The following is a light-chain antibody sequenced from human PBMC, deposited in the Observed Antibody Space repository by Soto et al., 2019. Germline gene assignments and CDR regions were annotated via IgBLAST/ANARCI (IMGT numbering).Light chain of an antibody. Sequence: DIVMTQSPDSLAVSLGERATINCKSSQSVLYSSNNKNYLAWFQQKPGQPPKLLFYWASTRESGVPDRFSGSGPGTDFTLTISSLQAEDVAIYYCHQYYITPRTFGQGTKVEIK. J-gene: IGKJ1*01. CDR3: HQYYITPRT. CDR1: QSVLYSSNNKNY. CDR2: WAS. V-gene: IGKV4-1*01.